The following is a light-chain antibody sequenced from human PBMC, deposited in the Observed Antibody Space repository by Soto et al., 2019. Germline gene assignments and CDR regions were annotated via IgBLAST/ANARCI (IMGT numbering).Light chain of an antibody. V-gene: IGKV3-11*01. CDR3: QQRSNWPRT. Sequence: EIVLTQSPATLSLSPGERITLSCRASQSVSSYLAWYQQKPGQAPRLLIYDASNRATGIPARFSGSGSGTDFTLTISSLEPEDFAVYYCQQRSNWPRTFGQGTKVEI. CDR1: QSVSSY. CDR2: DAS. J-gene: IGKJ1*01.